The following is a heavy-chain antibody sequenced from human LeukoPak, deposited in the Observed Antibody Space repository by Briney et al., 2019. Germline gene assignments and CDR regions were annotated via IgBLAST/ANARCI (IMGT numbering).Heavy chain of an antibody. CDR3: ARDGRYCSSTSCYTWFDP. CDR1: GYTFSDYY. CDR2: INPNSGDT. D-gene: IGHD2-2*02. Sequence: ASVKVSCKASGYTFSDYYIHWVRQAPGQGLEWMGWINPNSGDTNYAQKLQGRVTMTTDTSTSTAYMELRSLRSDDTAVYYCARDGRYCSSTSCYTWFDPWGQGTLVTVSS. V-gene: IGHV1-2*02. J-gene: IGHJ5*02.